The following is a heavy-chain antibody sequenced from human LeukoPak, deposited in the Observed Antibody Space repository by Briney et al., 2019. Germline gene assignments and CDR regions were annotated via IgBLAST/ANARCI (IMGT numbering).Heavy chain of an antibody. D-gene: IGHD6-19*01. Sequence: GGSLRPSCAASGFTFSSYWMSWVRQAPGKGLEWVANIKQDGSEKYYVDSVKGRFTISRDNAKNSLYLQMNSLRAEDTAVYYCARAGAGYSSGWPFDYWGQGTLVTVSS. CDR2: IKQDGSEK. CDR1: GFTFSSYW. CDR3: ARAGAGYSSGWPFDY. V-gene: IGHV3-7*01. J-gene: IGHJ4*02.